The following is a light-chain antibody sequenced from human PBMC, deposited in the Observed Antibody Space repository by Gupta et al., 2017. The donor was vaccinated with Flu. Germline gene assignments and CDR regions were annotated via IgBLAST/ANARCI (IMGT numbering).Light chain of an antibody. CDR1: SSDIGGYDY. Sequence: QSALPQPASVSGSPGQSIAISCTGTSSDIGGYDYVSWYQQPPGKAPKLMLFEVSRRPAGSSDRFSGSRFGNTASLIISGLLAEDEAFYYCSSYTNANTVVVFGGGTKLTVL. CDR2: EVS. V-gene: IGLV2-14*01. CDR3: SSYTNANTVVV. J-gene: IGLJ2*01.